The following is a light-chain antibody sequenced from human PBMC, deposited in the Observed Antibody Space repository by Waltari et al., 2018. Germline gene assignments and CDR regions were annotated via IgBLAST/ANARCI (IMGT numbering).Light chain of an antibody. CDR3: QQYDNSRYT. V-gene: IGKV3-20*01. J-gene: IGKJ2*01. CDR1: QSVTSSH. Sequence: ESLLTQSPGTLSLSPGERATLSCRASQSVTSSHLAWYQHKPGQAPRLLIYGAATRATGIPDRFSGSGSGTDFTLTISRLEPEDFAVYYCQQYDNSRYTCGQGTKLEIK. CDR2: GAA.